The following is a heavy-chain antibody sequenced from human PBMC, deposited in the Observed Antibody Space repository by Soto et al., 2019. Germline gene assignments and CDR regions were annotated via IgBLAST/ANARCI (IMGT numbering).Heavy chain of an antibody. J-gene: IGHJ3*02. CDR2: IYYIGST. CDR3: ARRLVGATSAFDI. CDR1: GGSISSSSYY. V-gene: IGHV4-39*01. Sequence: SETLSLTCTVSGGSISSSSYYWGWIRQPPGRGLEWIGSIYYIGSTYYNPSLKSRVTISVDTSKNQFSLKLSSVTAADTAVYYCARRLVGATSAFDIWGQGTMVTVSS. D-gene: IGHD1-26*01.